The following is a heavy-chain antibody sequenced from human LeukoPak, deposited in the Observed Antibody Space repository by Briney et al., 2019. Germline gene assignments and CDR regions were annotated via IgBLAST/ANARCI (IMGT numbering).Heavy chain of an antibody. J-gene: IGHJ1*01. CDR2: IYSRGST. Sequence: SETLSLTWTVAGGSITSVYWSWIRQPPGRGLGWVGYIYSRGSTNHDPSLKTRVTISVDTSKNQFSLKLSSVTAADTAVYYGARHERSIAGASGSKYSQQCRQGTLLTVYS. CDR1: GGSITSVY. CDR3: ARHERSIAGASGSKYSQQ. V-gene: IGHV4-59*08. D-gene: IGHD6-6*01.